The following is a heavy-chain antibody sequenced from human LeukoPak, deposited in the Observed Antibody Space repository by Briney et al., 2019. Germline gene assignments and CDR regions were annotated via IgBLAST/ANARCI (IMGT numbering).Heavy chain of an antibody. CDR2: FDPEDGET. D-gene: IGHD6-13*01. CDR3: ATGGIYSSSWYY. J-gene: IGHJ4*02. CDR1: GYTLTELS. Sequence: ASVKVSCKVSGYTLTELSMHWVRQAPGKGLEWMGGFDPEDGETIYAQKFQGRVTMTEDTSTDTAYMEPSSLRSEDTAVYYCATGGIYSSSWYYWGQGTLVTVSS. V-gene: IGHV1-24*01.